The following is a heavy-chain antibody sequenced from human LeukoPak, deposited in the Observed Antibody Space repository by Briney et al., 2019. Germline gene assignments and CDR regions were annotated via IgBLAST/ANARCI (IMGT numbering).Heavy chain of an antibody. V-gene: IGHV4-59*08. CDR1: GGSISSYY. Sequence: SEALSLTWTVSGGSISSYYWSWIRQPPGKGLEWIGYIYYSGSTNYNPSLKSRVTISVDTSKNQFSLKLSSVTAADTAVYYCARHGWELLKPFDYWGQGTLVTVSS. J-gene: IGHJ4*02. CDR3: ARHGWELLKPFDY. CDR2: IYYSGST. D-gene: IGHD1-26*01.